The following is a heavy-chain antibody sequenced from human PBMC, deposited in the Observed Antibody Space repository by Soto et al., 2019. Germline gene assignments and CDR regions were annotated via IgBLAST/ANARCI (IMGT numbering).Heavy chain of an antibody. D-gene: IGHD1-1*01. Sequence: GGSLSLSCATSGFTFSNYWMSWVRQAPGKGLEWVSAIKRSGGSTYYADSVKGRFTISRDNSKNTLYLQMNSLRAEDTAVYYCAKGERLYAFDIWGQGTMVTVSS. J-gene: IGHJ3*02. CDR1: GFTFSNYW. CDR3: AKGERLYAFDI. CDR2: IKRSGGST. V-gene: IGHV3-23*01.